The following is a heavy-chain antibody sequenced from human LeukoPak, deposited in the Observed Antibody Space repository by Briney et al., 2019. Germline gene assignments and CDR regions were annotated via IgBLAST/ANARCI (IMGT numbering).Heavy chain of an antibody. CDR3: ARGYSYGYCYYYYMDV. D-gene: IGHD5-18*01. J-gene: IGHJ6*03. Sequence: PGGSLRLSCAASGFTVSSNYMSWVRQAPGKGLEWVSVIYSGGSTYYADSVKGRFTISRDNSKNTLYLQMNSLRAEDTAVYYCARGYSYGYCYYYYMDVWGKGTTVTISS. V-gene: IGHV3-66*01. CDR2: IYSGGST. CDR1: GFTVSSNY.